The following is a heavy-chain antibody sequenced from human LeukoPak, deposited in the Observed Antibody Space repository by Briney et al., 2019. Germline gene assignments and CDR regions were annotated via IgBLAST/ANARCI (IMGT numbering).Heavy chain of an antibody. V-gene: IGHV3-30-3*01. D-gene: IGHD3-10*01. J-gene: IGHJ4*02. CDR2: VSNDGSNQ. CDR1: GFTFTYYA. Sequence: QPGRSLRLSCAASGFTFTYYAMHWVRQAPGKGLEWVSVVSNDGSNQDYTDSVKGRFIISRDNSKNTLYLQMNSLRAEDTAVYYCAREPPHYYGSGSYDYWGQGTLVTVSS. CDR3: AREPPHYYGSGSYDY.